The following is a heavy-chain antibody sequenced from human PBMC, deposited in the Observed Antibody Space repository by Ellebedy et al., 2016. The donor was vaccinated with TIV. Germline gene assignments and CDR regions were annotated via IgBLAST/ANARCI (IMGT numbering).Heavy chain of an antibody. CDR1: GSTFSEHY. CDR3: ARERNYYFDL. D-gene: IGHD1-7*01. V-gene: IGHV3-72*01. Sequence: GESLKISGAVSGSTFSEHYMNWVRQAPGKGLVWVGIIRSKAYGGTTEYAASVRARFTISRDDSKNSLYLQMNSRKTEETAVYYCARERNYYFDLWGRGTLVTVSS. CDR2: IRSKAYGGTT. J-gene: IGHJ2*01.